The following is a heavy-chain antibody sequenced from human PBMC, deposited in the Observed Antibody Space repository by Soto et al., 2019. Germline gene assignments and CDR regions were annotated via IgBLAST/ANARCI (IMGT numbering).Heavy chain of an antibody. CDR1: DGTLSGYY. CDR2: IHSSGSA. J-gene: IGHJ3*02. D-gene: IGHD2-8*01. Sequence: KTLSLTCAVWDGTLSGYYWSWIRQPPGKGLEWIGEIHSSGSANYKPSLPSGVIISVDTSKNQFSLKLSSVTAADTAVYYCAIVVFYTPSAAFDIWSQGAVLTVSS. CDR3: AIVVFYTPSAAFDI. V-gene: IGHV4-34*01.